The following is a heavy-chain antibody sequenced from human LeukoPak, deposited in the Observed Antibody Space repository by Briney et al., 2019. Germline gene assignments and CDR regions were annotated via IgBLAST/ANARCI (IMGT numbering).Heavy chain of an antibody. J-gene: IGHJ4*02. CDR1: GFTFSSYA. D-gene: IGHD3-22*01. CDR3: ARGSEYYDSSGYYPYYFDY. Sequence: GGSLRLSCAASGFTFSSYAMHWVRQAAGKGLEWVSVIYSGGTTYYADSVKGRFTISRDNSKNTLYLQMNSLRAEDTAVYYCARGSEYYDSSGYYPYYFDYWGQGTLVTVSS. CDR2: IYSGGTT. V-gene: IGHV3-53*01.